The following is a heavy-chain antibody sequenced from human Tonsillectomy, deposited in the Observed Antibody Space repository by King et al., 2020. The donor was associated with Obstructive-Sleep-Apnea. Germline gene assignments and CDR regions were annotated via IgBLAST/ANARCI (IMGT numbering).Heavy chain of an antibody. CDR1: GGSISSSNYY. V-gene: IGHV4-39*07. CDR3: ARDVPYCGGDCYTADWFDP. Sequence: QLQESGPGLVKPSETLSLTCTVSGGSISSSNYYWGWIRQPPGKRLEWIGSIYYSGSTYYNPSLKSRVTISVATSKNQSSLKLSSLTAPDTAVYYCARDVPYCGGDCYTADWFDPWGQGTLVTVSS. D-gene: IGHD2-21*02. J-gene: IGHJ5*02. CDR2: IYYSGST.